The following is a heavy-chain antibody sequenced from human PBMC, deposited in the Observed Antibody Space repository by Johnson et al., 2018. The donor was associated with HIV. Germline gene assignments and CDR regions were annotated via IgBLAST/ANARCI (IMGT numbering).Heavy chain of an antibody. CDR3: ARDIYDSSDDAFDI. Sequence: QVQLVESGGGLIQPGGSLRLSCAASGFTVSSNYMSWVRQAPGKGLEWVSYISSSGSTIYYADSVKGRFTISRDNAKNSLYLQMNSLRAEDTAVYYCARDIYDSSDDAFDIWGQGTMVTVSS. CDR2: ISSSGSTI. J-gene: IGHJ3*02. CDR1: GFTVSSNY. D-gene: IGHD3-22*01. V-gene: IGHV3-11*04.